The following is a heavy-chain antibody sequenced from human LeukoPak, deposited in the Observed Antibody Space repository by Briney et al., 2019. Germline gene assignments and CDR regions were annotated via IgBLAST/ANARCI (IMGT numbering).Heavy chain of an antibody. CDR1: GFTFSSYS. CDR2: ISSSSSYI. CDR3: AKGGGGRLIYYYYMDV. V-gene: IGHV3-21*04. D-gene: IGHD3-16*01. Sequence: GGSLRLSCAASGFTFSSYSMNWVRQAPGKGLEWVSSISSSSSYIYYADSVKGRFTISRDNAKNSLYLQMNSLRTEDMALYYCAKGGGGRLIYYYYMDVWGKGTTVTVSS. J-gene: IGHJ6*03.